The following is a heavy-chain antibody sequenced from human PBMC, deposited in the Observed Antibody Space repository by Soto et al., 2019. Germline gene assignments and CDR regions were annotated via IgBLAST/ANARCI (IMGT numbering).Heavy chain of an antibody. D-gene: IGHD3-16*01. CDR3: ARVDTLYAEVDS. CDR2: LYTDDTT. V-gene: IGHV3-66*01. Sequence: GGSLRLSCAVSGFSVSGVYMTWVRQVPGKGLEWVSLLYTDDTTYYADSVKGRFTISKDNSKDTLFLQMNGLRVEDTAVYYCARVDTLYAEVDSWGQGTLVTVSS. J-gene: IGHJ4*02. CDR1: GFSVSGVY.